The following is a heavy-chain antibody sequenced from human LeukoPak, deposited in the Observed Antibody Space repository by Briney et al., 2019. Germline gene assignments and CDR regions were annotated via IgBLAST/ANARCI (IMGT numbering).Heavy chain of an antibody. V-gene: IGHV4-4*02. D-gene: IGHD6-19*01. CDR1: GDSISSSNW. CDR2: IYHSGST. Sequence: SETLSLTCAVSGDSISSSNWWNWVRQPPGKGLEWIGEIYHSGSTHYNPSLKSRITISVDKSKNQFSLKLSSVTAADTAVYYCASRSSGWYFENWGQGTLVTVSS. J-gene: IGHJ4*02. CDR3: ASRSSGWYFEN.